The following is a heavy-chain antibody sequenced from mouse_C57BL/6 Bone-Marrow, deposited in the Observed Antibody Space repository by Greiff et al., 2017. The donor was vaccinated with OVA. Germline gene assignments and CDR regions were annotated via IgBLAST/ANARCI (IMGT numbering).Heavy chain of an antibody. CDR2: IDPENGDT. D-gene: IGHD2-3*01. Sequence: EVQLQQSGAELVRPGASVKLSCTASGFNIKDDYMHWVKQRPEQGLEWIGWIDPENGDTEYASKFQGKATITADTSSNTAYLQLSSLTSEDTAVYYCTSYDGYSLYFDYWGQGTTLTVSS. CDR1: GFNIKDDY. V-gene: IGHV14-4*01. CDR3: TSYDGYSLYFDY. J-gene: IGHJ2*01.